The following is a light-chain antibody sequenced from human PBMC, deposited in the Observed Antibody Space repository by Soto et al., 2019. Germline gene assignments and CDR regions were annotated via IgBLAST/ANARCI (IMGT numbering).Light chain of an antibody. CDR3: QMYNNWVGT. Sequence: EIVLTQSPGTLSLSPGERATLSCRASQSVSSSYLAWYQKKPGQAPRLLIYGASSRATGIPDRLSGSVSGTDFTLTINSLQSEDLAVYDGQMYNNWVGTFGGGTKVDIK. V-gene: IGKV3-20*01. J-gene: IGKJ4*01. CDR1: QSVSSSY. CDR2: GAS.